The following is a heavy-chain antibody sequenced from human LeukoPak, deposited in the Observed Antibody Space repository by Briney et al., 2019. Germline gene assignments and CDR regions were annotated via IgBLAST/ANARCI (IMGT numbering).Heavy chain of an antibody. CDR2: ISGSGGST. CDR3: ANPMVRGVFDY. V-gene: IGHV3-23*01. J-gene: IGHJ4*02. D-gene: IGHD3-10*01. Sequence: GGSLRLSCAASGFTVSSNYMSWVRQAPGKGLEWVSAISGSGGSTYYADSVKGRFTISRDNSKNTLYLQMDSLRAEDTAVYYCANPMVRGVFDYWGQGTLVTVSS. CDR1: GFTVSSNY.